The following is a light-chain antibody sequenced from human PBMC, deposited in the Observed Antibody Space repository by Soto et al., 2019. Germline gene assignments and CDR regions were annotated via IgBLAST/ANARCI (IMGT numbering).Light chain of an antibody. Sequence: EIVLKQSPDTLSLSPGERATLSCRASQSVRSNYLAWYQQKPGQAPRFLIYAASRRATGIPGMFSGRVSETDFTITISRLEPEDFAVYYCQQYGSTPLTFGGGTKVDIK. CDR3: QQYGSTPLT. CDR2: AAS. V-gene: IGKV3-20*01. J-gene: IGKJ4*01. CDR1: QSVRSNY.